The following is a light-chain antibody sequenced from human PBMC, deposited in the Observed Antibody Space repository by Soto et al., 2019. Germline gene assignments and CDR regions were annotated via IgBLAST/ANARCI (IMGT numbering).Light chain of an antibody. V-gene: IGKV1-5*01. J-gene: IGKJ3*01. CDR1: QSISSW. Sequence: DIQMTQSPSTLSASVGDRVTITCRASQSISSWSAWYQQKPGKAPKLLIYDASSLESGVPSRFSGSGSGTEFTLTISSLQPDDFATYYCQQYHSYSFTFGPGTKVDIK. CDR3: QQYHSYSFT. CDR2: DAS.